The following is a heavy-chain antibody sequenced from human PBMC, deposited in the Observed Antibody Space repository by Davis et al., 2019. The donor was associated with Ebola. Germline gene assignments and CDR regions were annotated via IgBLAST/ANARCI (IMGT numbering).Heavy chain of an antibody. CDR1: GYTFTSYG. D-gene: IGHD2-21*02. Sequence: ASVKVSCKASGYTFTSYGISWVRQAPGQGLEWMGWISAYNGNTNYAQKLQGRVTMTTDTSTSTAYMELRSLRSDDTAVYYCAREAYCGGDCYSFYYYYGMDVWGQGTTVTISS. CDR3: AREAYCGGDCYSFYYYYGMDV. V-gene: IGHV1-18*01. CDR2: ISAYNGNT. J-gene: IGHJ6*02.